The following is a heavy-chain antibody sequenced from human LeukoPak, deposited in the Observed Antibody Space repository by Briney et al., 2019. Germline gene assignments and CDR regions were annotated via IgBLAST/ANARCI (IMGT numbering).Heavy chain of an antibody. CDR3: ATDFPGSRGFAFDI. CDR1: GGSISSYY. V-gene: IGHV4-4*07. J-gene: IGHJ3*02. D-gene: IGHD2-15*01. CDR2: IYTSGST. Sequence: SSETLSLTCTVSGGSISSYYWSWIRQPAGKGLEWMGRIYTSGSTNYNPSLKSRVTISVDTSKPQSSLKLSSVTAADTAVYYCATDFPGSRGFAFDIWGQGTMVTVSS.